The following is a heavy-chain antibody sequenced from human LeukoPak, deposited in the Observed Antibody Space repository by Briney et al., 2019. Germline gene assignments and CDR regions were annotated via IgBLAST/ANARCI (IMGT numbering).Heavy chain of an antibody. D-gene: IGHD3-22*01. CDR2: IRYDGSNK. CDR3: AKDGYYYDSSGYYFDY. V-gene: IGHV3-30*02. J-gene: IGHJ4*02. CDR1: GFTFSSYW. Sequence: GGSLRLSCAASGFTFSSYWMSWVRQAPGKGLEGVAFIRYDGSNKYYAGSVKGRFTISRDNSKNTLYLQMNSLRAEDTAVYYCAKDGYYYDSSGYYFDYWGQGTLVTVSS.